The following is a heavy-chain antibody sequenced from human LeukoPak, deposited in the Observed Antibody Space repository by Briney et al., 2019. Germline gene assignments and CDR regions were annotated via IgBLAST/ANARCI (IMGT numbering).Heavy chain of an antibody. V-gene: IGHV3-48*02. CDR1: GLTVSSYS. Sequence: PGGSLRLSCVASGLTVSSYSMNWVHQAPGKGLEWVSYISSSSGTIYYADSVKGRFTISRDNAKNSLDLQMNSLRDEDTAVYYCARARASGRSGFDYWGQGTLVTVSS. D-gene: IGHD2-15*01. CDR2: ISSSSGTI. J-gene: IGHJ4*02. CDR3: ARARASGRSGFDY.